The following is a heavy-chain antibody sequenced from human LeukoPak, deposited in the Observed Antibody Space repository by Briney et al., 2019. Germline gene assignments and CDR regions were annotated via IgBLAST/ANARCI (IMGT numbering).Heavy chain of an antibody. D-gene: IGHD5-18*01. CDR3: AREADTAMGTNAFDI. Sequence: GGSLRLSCAASGFTVSSNYMSWVRQAPGKGLEWVSVIYSGGSTYYADSVKGRFTISRDNSKNTLYLQMNSLRAEDTAVYYCAREADTAMGTNAFDIWGQGTMVTVSS. CDR2: IYSGGST. CDR1: GFTVSSNY. V-gene: IGHV3-53*01. J-gene: IGHJ3*02.